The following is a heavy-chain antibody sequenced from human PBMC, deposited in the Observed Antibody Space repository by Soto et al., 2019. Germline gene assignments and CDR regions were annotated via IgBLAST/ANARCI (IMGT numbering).Heavy chain of an antibody. CDR3: ATDLGYCSGGSCPRLGIIDY. J-gene: IGHJ4*02. CDR1: GFTFSSYG. Sequence: QVQLVESGGGVVQPGRSLRLSCAASGFTFSSYGMHWVRQAPGKGLEWVAVVWYDGSNKYYADSVKGRFTISRDNSKNMQYLXMDSLRAEDTAVYYCATDLGYCSGGSCPRLGIIDYWGQGTLVTVSS. V-gene: IGHV3-33*01. CDR2: VWYDGSNK. D-gene: IGHD2-15*01.